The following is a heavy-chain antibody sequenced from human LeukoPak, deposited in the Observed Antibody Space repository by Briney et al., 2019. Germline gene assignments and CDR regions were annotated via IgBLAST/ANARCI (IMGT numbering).Heavy chain of an antibody. V-gene: IGHV4-59*01. D-gene: IGHD3-22*01. J-gene: IGHJ4*02. CDR1: GGSISSYY. CDR3: ARARYYYDSSGSVVYFDY. Sequence: SETLSLTCTVSGGSISSYYWSWIRQPPGKGLEGIGYIYYSGSTNYNPSLKSRVTISVDTSKNQFSLKLSSVTAADTAVYYCARARYYYDSSGSVVYFDYWGQGTLVTVSS. CDR2: IYYSGST.